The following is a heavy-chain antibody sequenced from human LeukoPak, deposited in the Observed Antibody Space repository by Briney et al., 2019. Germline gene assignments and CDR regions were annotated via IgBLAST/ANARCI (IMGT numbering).Heavy chain of an antibody. J-gene: IGHJ6*03. CDR2: VDHTGST. CDR3: ARGRVSSSTWYSTYYYFFYMDF. D-gene: IGHD4-11*01. V-gene: IGHV4-61*03. Sequence: SETLSLTCTVSGGSISSGSYYWSWIRQPPGKGLEWIGYVDHTGSTKFNPSLNGRVSISRDTSNNFFSLRLRSVTAADTAVYFCARGRVSSSTWYSTYYYFFYMDFWGKGTTVTVSS. CDR1: GGSISSGSYY.